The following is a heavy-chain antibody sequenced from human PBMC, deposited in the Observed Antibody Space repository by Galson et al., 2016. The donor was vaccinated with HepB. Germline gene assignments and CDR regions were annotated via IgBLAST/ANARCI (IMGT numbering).Heavy chain of an antibody. V-gene: IGHV5-51*01. CDR3: ARQVVPGLFDQ. CDR1: GYIVTSYW. CDR2: INPGDSDT. Sequence: QSGAEVKKPGESLKISCKASGYIVTSYWIGWVRQMPGKGLEWMTIINPGDSDTRYSPSFQGQVTISADKSITTAYLQWSSLKASDTAMYYCARQVVPGLFDQWGQGTLVTVSS. D-gene: IGHD2-21*02. J-gene: IGHJ4*02.